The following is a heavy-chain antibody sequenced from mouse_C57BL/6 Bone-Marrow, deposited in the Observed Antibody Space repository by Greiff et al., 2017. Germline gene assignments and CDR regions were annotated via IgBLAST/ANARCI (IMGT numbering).Heavy chain of an antibody. V-gene: IGHV1-11*01. CDR2: IYPVSGET. J-gene: IGHJ3*01. D-gene: IGHD1-1*02. CDR3: VRRDYSGGGYGAY. Sequence: VQLQQSGAELASPGASVTLSCKASGYTFTDYIMNWVKKRPGQGLEWIGRIYPVSGETNYNQKFKGKATFTVDRSSSTVYMVLSSLTSEDPAVYYCVRRDYSGGGYGAYWGQGTLLTVSA. CDR1: GYTFTDYI.